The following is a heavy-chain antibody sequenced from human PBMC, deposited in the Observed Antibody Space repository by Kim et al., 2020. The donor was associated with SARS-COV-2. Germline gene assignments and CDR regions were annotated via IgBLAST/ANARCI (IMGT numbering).Heavy chain of an antibody. D-gene: IGHD5-18*01. J-gene: IGHJ4*02. CDR1: GGSISSSSYY. Sequence: SETLSLTCTVSGGSISSSSYYLGWIRQPPGKGLEWIGSIYYSGSTYYNPSLKSRVTISVDTSKNQFSLKLSSVTAADTAVYYCARLSYTWIQLWPDFDYWGQGTLVTVSS. V-gene: IGHV4-39*01. CDR3: ARLSYTWIQLWPDFDY. CDR2: IYYSGST.